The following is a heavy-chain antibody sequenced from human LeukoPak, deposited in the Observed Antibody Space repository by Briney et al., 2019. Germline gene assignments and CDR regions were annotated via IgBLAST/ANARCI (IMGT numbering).Heavy chain of an antibody. CDR2: ISSSGSNI. D-gene: IGHD5-18*01. J-gene: IGHJ4*02. V-gene: IGHV3-48*03. Sequence: ETGGSLRLSCAASGLTFSSYEMNWVRQAPGKGLEWVSYISSSGSNIYYADSVKGRFTLSRDNAKNSLYLQMNSLRAEDTAVYYCATDGGYTYGSLTRDYWGQGTLVTVSS. CDR3: ATDGGYTYGSLTRDY. CDR1: GLTFSSYE.